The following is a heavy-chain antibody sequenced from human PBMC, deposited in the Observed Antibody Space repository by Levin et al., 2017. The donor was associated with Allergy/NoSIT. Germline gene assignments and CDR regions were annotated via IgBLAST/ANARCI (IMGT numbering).Heavy chain of an antibody. D-gene: IGHD3-3*01. Sequence: SVKVSCKASGGTFSSYAISWVRQAPGQGLEWMGGIIPIFGTANYAQKFQGRVTITADKSTSTAYMELSSLRSEDTAVYYCARASAGFWSGYPIDYWGQGTLVTVSS. V-gene: IGHV1-69*06. CDR2: IIPIFGTA. CDR1: GGTFSSYA. J-gene: IGHJ4*02. CDR3: ARASAGFWSGYPIDY.